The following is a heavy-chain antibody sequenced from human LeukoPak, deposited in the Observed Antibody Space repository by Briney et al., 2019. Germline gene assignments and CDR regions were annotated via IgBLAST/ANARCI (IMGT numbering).Heavy chain of an antibody. D-gene: IGHD1-7*01. Sequence: GGSLRLSCAASGFTFSSYSMNWVRQAPGKGLEWVAVISYDGSNKYYADSVKSRFTISRDNSKNTLYLQMNSLRAEDTAVYYCARTNWNSRYYFDYWGQGTLVTVSS. J-gene: IGHJ4*02. CDR2: ISYDGSNK. V-gene: IGHV3-30*03. CDR3: ARTNWNSRYYFDY. CDR1: GFTFSSYS.